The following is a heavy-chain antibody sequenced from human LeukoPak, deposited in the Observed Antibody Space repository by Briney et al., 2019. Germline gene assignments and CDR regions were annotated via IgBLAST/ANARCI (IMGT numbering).Heavy chain of an antibody. J-gene: IGHJ4*02. CDR1: GFTFSSHT. V-gene: IGHV3-48*02. CDR2: ISTTGSTI. Sequence: GGSLRLSCAASGFTFSSHTINWVRQAPGKGLEWLSYISTTGSTIYYAGSVKGRFTISRDNAQNPLFLQMDSLRDEDTAVYYCATSQPYSSGSPFDYWGQGTLVTVSS. CDR3: ATSQPYSSGSPFDY. D-gene: IGHD6-19*01.